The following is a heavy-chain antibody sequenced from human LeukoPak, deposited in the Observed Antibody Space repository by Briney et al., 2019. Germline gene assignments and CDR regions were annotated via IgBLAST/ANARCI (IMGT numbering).Heavy chain of an antibody. J-gene: IGHJ4*02. CDR1: EYSFATYW. Sequence: GESLKISCKGSEYSFATYWIGWVRLMPGQGLEWMGIIFPGDSDTRYSPSFQGQATISADKSISTAYLQWSGLKASDTAIYYCASEYCSGGNCYFDYWGQGTLVTVSS. D-gene: IGHD2-15*01. CDR2: IFPGDSDT. CDR3: ASEYCSGGNCYFDY. V-gene: IGHV5-51*01.